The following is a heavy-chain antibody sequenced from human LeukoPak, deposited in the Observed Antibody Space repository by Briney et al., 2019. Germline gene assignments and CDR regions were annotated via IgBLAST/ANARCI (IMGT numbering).Heavy chain of an antibody. D-gene: IGHD6-19*01. V-gene: IGHV4-4*07. Sequence: PSATLSLTCTVSGGSISSYYWSWIRPPAGKGLEWIGRIYTSGSTNYNPSLKSRVTMSVDTSKNQFSLRLSSVTAADTAVYYCARGRSSGWYIKKESYYFDYWGQGPLVTVSS. CDR1: GGSISSYY. CDR3: ARGRSSGWYIKKESYYFDY. J-gene: IGHJ4*02. CDR2: IYTSGST.